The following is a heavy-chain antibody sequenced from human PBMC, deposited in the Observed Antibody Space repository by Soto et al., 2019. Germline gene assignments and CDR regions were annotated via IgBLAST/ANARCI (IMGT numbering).Heavy chain of an antibody. Sequence: GESLKISCKGSGYSFTSYWIGWVRQMSGKGLEWMGIIYPGDSDTRYSPSFQGQVTISADKSISTAYLQWSGLKASDTAMYYCARSYSSGAYGFGYWGQGTRVTVSS. CDR1: GYSFTSYW. CDR2: IYPGDSDT. J-gene: IGHJ4*02. CDR3: ARSYSSGAYGFGY. V-gene: IGHV5-51*01. D-gene: IGHD6-19*01.